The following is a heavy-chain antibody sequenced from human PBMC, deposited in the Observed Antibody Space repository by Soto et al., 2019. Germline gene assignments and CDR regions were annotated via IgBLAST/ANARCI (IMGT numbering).Heavy chain of an antibody. CDR1: GFTFNSYS. V-gene: IGHV3-48*02. J-gene: IGHJ4*02. CDR3: ARGHSSCHLFDF. Sequence: GGSLRLSCAGSGFTFNSYSMNWVRQAPGKGLEWVSYISKTGSTIYYADSVRGRFSISRDNAKNSLYLQMNSLTDEDTAMYYCARGHSSCHLFDFWGQGSLVTVSS. D-gene: IGHD3-22*01. CDR2: ISKTGSTI.